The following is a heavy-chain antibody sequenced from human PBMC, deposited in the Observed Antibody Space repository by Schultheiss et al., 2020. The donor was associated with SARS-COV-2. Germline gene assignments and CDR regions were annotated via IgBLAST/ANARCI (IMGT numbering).Heavy chain of an antibody. D-gene: IGHD5-18*01. V-gene: IGHV4-59*08. CDR2: IYYSGST. Sequence: SETLSLTCTVSGGSISSYYWSWIRQPPGKGLEWIGDIYYSGSTNYNPSLKSRVTISVDTSKNQFSLKLSSVTAADTAVYYCARTASGYSYGYDGWGQGTLVTVSS. CDR1: GGSISSYY. CDR3: ARTASGYSYGYDG. J-gene: IGHJ4*02.